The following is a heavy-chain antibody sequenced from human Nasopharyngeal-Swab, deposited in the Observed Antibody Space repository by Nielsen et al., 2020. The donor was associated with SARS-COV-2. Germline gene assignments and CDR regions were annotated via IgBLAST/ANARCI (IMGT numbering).Heavy chain of an antibody. CDR2: IATDGSTT. D-gene: IGHD3-10*01. V-gene: IGHV3-74*01. CDR3: TRDIGRSYGY. CDR1: GYTFSHYL. Sequence: GASLQISCVGSGYTFSHYLLHWVRQVPGTGLLWVSRIATDGSTTNYADSVKGRFRISRDNAKTTLYLQMDSLRGEDTAIYYCTRDIGRSYGYWGQGILVTVSS. J-gene: IGHJ4*02.